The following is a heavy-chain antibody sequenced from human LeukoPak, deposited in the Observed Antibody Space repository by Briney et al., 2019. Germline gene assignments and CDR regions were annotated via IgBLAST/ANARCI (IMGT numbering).Heavy chain of an antibody. J-gene: IGHJ3*02. CDR3: ATPSGGATGGDDAFDI. CDR2: IIPIFGTA. Sequence: SVKVSCKASGGTFSSYAISWVRQAPGQGLEWMGGIIPIFGTANYAQKFQGRVTITTDESTSTAYMELSSLRSEDTAVYYCATPSGGATGGDDAFDIWGQGTMVTVSS. V-gene: IGHV1-69*05. D-gene: IGHD1-14*01. CDR1: GGTFSSYA.